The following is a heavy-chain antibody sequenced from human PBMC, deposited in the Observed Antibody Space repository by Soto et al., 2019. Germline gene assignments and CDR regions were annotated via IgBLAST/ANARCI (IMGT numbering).Heavy chain of an antibody. J-gene: IGHJ1*01. CDR1: GGTFSSYA. Sequence: QVQLVQSGAEVKKPGSSVKVSCKASGGTFSSYAISWVRQAPGQGLEWMGGIIPIFGTANYAQKFQGRVTITADESTSTAYMELSSLRSEDTAVYYCACSRDGYKPRLVLPFQHWGQGTLVTVSS. CDR2: IIPIFGTA. V-gene: IGHV1-69*12. D-gene: IGHD2-2*01. CDR3: ACSRDGYKPRLVLPFQH.